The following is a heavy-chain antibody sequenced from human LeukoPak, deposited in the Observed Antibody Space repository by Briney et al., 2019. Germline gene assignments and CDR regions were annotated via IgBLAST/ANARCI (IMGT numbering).Heavy chain of an antibody. J-gene: IGHJ3*02. CDR1: GFTFSSYS. Sequence: GGSLRLSCAASGFTFSSYSMNWVRQAPGKGLEWVSSISSSSSYIYYADSVKGRFTISRDNAKNSLYLQMSSLRAEDTAVYYCARAVYGSGSYIHDAFDIWGQGTMVTVSS. CDR3: ARAVYGSGSYIHDAFDI. CDR2: ISSSSSYI. D-gene: IGHD3-10*01. V-gene: IGHV3-21*01.